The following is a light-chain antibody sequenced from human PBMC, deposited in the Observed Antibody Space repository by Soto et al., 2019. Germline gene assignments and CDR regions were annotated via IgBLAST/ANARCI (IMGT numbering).Light chain of an antibody. Sequence: QSALTQPPSASGSPGQSVTISCTGTSSDVRGYNYVSWYQQHPGKAPKLMIYEVSKRPSGVPDRFSGSKSGNTASLTVSGLQAEDEADYYCSSYAGSNNLVVFGGGTKLTVL. V-gene: IGLV2-8*01. J-gene: IGLJ2*01. CDR3: SSYAGSNNLVV. CDR2: EVS. CDR1: SSDVRGYNY.